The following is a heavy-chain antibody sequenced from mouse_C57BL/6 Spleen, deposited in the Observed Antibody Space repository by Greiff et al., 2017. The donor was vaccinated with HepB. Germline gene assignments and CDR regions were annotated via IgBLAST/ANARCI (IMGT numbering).Heavy chain of an antibody. CDR2: IYIGNGYT. V-gene: IGHV1-58*01. J-gene: IGHJ3*01. Sequence: EVQLQESGAELVRPGSSVKMSCKTSGYTFTSYGINWVKQRPGQGLEWIGYIYIGNGYTEYNEKFKGKATLTSDPSSSTAYMQLSSLPAEDSAIDFWARETVSGSTAWFAYWGQGTLVTVSA. CDR1: GYTFTSYG. CDR3: ARETVSGSTAWFAY. D-gene: IGHD5-1*01.